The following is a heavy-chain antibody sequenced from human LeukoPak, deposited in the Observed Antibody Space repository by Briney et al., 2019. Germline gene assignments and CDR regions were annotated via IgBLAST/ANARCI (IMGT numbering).Heavy chain of an antibody. CDR2: STPIFHTA. D-gene: IGHD1-1*01. CDR1: GDTFSNYG. V-gene: IGHV1-69*13. CDR3: AREDWNPPYYCYGIGV. J-gene: IGHJ6*02. Sequence: GASVKVSFKASGDTFSNYGINWVRQAPGQGLEWMGGSTPIFHTANYAQKFQGRVTISADESTITAYMELSSLRSEDTAVYYCAREDWNPPYYCYGIGVWGQGTMVTVSS.